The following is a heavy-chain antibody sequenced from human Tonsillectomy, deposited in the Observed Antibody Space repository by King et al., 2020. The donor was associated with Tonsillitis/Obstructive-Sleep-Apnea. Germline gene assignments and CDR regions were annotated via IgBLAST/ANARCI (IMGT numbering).Heavy chain of an antibody. Sequence: VQLVESGGGLVKPGGSLRLSCAASGFTFSSYSMNWVRPAPGKGLEWVSSISSSSSYIYYADSVKGRFTISRDNAKNSLYLPMNRLTAEDTAVYYCARDMKADYGVDYWGQGTLVTVSS. CDR2: ISSSSSYI. V-gene: IGHV3-21*01. CDR3: ARDMKADYGVDY. D-gene: IGHD4-17*01. CDR1: GFTFSSYS. J-gene: IGHJ4*02.